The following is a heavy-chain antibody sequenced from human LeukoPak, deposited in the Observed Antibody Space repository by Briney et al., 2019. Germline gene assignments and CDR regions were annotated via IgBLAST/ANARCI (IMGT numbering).Heavy chain of an antibody. CDR2: INPNSGGT. Sequence: ASVKVSCKASGYTFTGYYMHWVRQAPGQGLEWMGWINPNSGGTNYAQKFQGRVTMTRDTSISTAYMELSRLRSDDTAVYYCARTLHPLLWFGELSTENWFDPWGQGTLVTVSS. V-gene: IGHV1-2*02. CDR1: GYTFTGYY. D-gene: IGHD3-10*01. J-gene: IGHJ5*02. CDR3: ARTLHPLLWFGELSTENWFDP.